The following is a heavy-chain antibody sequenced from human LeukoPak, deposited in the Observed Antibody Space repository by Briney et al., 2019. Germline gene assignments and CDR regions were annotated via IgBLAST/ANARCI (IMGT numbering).Heavy chain of an antibody. CDR2: ISSGGGTI. Sequence: PGGSLRLSCAASGFTSNSYEMDWVRQAPGKGLEWVAYISSGGGTIYYADSVKGRFTISRDNARNSMDLQMNSLRADDTAVYYCAKEISPHSSGFDALYIWGQGKVVTVSS. J-gene: IGHJ3*02. CDR1: GFTSNSYE. V-gene: IGHV3-48*03. D-gene: IGHD3-22*01. CDR3: AKEISPHSSGFDALYI.